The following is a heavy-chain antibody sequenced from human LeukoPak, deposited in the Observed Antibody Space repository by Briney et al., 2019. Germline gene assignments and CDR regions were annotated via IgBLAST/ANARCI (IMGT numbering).Heavy chain of an antibody. CDR1: GFTFSDYY. V-gene: IGHV3-11*01. CDR2: ISSSGSTI. CDR3: ARLPILTGYYFSARASYYYGMDV. D-gene: IGHD3-9*01. Sequence: GVSLRLSCAASGFTFSDYYMSRIRQAPGKGLEWVSYISSSGSTIYYADSVKGRFTISRDNAKNSLYLQMNSLRAEDTAVYYCARLPILTGYYFSARASYYYGMDVWGQGTTVTVSS. J-gene: IGHJ6*02.